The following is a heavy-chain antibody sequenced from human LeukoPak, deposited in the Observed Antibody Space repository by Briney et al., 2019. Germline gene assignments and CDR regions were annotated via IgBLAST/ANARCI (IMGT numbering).Heavy chain of an antibody. CDR1: GFTFSNYW. CDR3: ARENDILTGGWFDP. Sequence: GGSLRLSCVGSGFTFSNYWMNWVRQGPGKGLEWVANMNQDGSEKYYVDSVKGRFTISRDNAKNSLYLQMNSLRAEDTAVYYCARENDILTGGWFDPWGQGTLVTVSS. V-gene: IGHV3-7*01. CDR2: MNQDGSEK. D-gene: IGHD3-9*01. J-gene: IGHJ5*02.